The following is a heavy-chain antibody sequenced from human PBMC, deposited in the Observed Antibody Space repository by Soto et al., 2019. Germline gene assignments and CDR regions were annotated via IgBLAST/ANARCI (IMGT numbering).Heavy chain of an antibody. J-gene: IGHJ4*02. Sequence: QVQLQESGPGLVKPSGTLSLTCAVSGGSISSSNWWSWVRQPPGKGLEWIGEIYHSGSTNYNPSLKRRVTISVDKSKYQFSLKLSSVTAADTAVYYCARRIVVVPAATGAFDYWGQGTLVTVSS. CDR2: IYHSGST. CDR1: GGSISSSNW. D-gene: IGHD2-2*01. CDR3: ARRIVVVPAATGAFDY. V-gene: IGHV4-4*02.